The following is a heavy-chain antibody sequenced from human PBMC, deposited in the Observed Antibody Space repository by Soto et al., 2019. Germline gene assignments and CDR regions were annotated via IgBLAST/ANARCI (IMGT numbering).Heavy chain of an antibody. J-gene: IGHJ5*02. Sequence: ASVNVSCKASGYSFTNNDVSWVRPATGQGLELMGWMNPGSGDTGYAQKFQGRVTMTRDISIATAYMELSSLRSDDTAIYYCARMETFGALNWFDPWGHGTLDTVSS. CDR1: GYSFTNND. CDR3: ARMETFGALNWFDP. V-gene: IGHV1-8*01. D-gene: IGHD3-16*01. CDR2: MNPGSGDT.